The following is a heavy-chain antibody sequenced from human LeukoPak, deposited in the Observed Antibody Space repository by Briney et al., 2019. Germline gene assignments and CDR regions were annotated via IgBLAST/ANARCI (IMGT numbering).Heavy chain of an antibody. V-gene: IGHV3-9*03. Sequence: PGGSLRLSCAASGFTFDDYAMHWVRQAPGKGLEWVSGISWNSGSIGYADSAKGRFIISRDNAKNSLYLQMNSLRAEDMALYYCAKGAVAGDLATLDYWGRGTLVTVSS. CDR1: GFTFDDYA. D-gene: IGHD6-19*01. CDR2: ISWNSGSI. J-gene: IGHJ4*02. CDR3: AKGAVAGDLATLDY.